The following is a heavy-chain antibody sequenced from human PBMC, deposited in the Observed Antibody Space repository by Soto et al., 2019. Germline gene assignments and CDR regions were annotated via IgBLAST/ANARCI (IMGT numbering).Heavy chain of an antibody. CDR1: GSTFINYG. D-gene: IGHD6-13*01. V-gene: IGHV1-18*01. Sequence: VQVSCTACGSTFINYGVSWVRQAPGQGLEWMGWISAYNGDKKYAQNVQGRVTLTTDTSTSTAYMEMRTLISDDTAAYYCARDGPHIPAVGDVWGQGTTVTVSS. CDR3: ARDGPHIPAVGDV. J-gene: IGHJ6*02. CDR2: ISAYNGDK.